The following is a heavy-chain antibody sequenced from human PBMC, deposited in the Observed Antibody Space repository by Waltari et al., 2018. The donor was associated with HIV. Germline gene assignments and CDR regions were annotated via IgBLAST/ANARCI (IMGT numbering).Heavy chain of an antibody. CDR1: GFPVSGNN. CDR2: IYSGGGR. CDR3: VTSTGYMDY. D-gene: IGHD5-12*01. J-gene: IGHJ4*02. Sequence: DVQLVESGGGLVRPGGSLRLSCGASGFPVSGNNINWVRQAPGGGLEWVSVIYSGGGRYYADSVKGRFTLSRDNSRNLVYLQMTGLRGEESGIYYCVTSTGYMDYWGQGTLVTVSS. V-gene: IGHV3-66*01.